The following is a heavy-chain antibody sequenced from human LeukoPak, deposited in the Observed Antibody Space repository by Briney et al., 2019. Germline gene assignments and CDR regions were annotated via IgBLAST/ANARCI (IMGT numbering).Heavy chain of an antibody. J-gene: IGHJ4*02. CDR3: ARDRDWSSDY. Sequence: GGSLRLSCAASGFTFSSYSMNWVRQAPGKGLEWVSYISGSTIFYADSVKGRFTISRDNAKNSLYLQMNSLRDEDTAMYYCARDRDWSSDYWGQGTLVTVSS. V-gene: IGHV3-48*02. CDR2: ISGSTI. D-gene: IGHD3-9*01. CDR1: GFTFSSYS.